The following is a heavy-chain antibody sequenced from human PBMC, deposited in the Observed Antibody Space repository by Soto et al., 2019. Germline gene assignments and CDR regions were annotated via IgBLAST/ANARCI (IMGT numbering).Heavy chain of an antibody. CDR1: GDTFSSYA. CDR3: ARVGPAHYYDSSGYYSPLDY. Sequence: QVQLVQSGAEVKKPGSSVKVSCKASGDTFSSYAINWVRQAPGQGLEWMGGIIPMFGTANYAQKFKGRVTITAGESTSTVYMELSSLRSEDTAVYYCARVGPAHYYDSSGYYSPLDYWGQCTLVTVSS. CDR2: IIPMFGTA. D-gene: IGHD3-22*01. J-gene: IGHJ4*02. V-gene: IGHV1-69*01.